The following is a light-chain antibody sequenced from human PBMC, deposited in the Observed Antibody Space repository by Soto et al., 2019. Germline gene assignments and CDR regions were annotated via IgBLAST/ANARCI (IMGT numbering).Light chain of an antibody. V-gene: IGKV3-15*01. J-gene: IGKJ2*01. Sequence: EIVMTQSPATLSVSPGERATLSCRASQSVSSNLAWFQQKPGQAPRLLIYGASTRATGIPARFSGSGSGTQFTLTITSLQSEDFEVYYCQHYNNWPYTFGQGTKLEIK. CDR1: QSVSSN. CDR2: GAS. CDR3: QHYNNWPYT.